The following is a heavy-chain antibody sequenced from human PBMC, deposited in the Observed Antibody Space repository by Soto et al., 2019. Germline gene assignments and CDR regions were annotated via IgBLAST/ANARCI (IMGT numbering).Heavy chain of an antibody. CDR2: ISYDGSHK. CDR1: GFTFSTFA. V-gene: IGHV3-30-3*01. D-gene: IGHD4-17*01. CDR3: ARDFLNYDYGDLHFTVDY. J-gene: IGHJ4*02. Sequence: QVQLVESGGGVVQPGRSLRLSCAASGFTFSTFAIHWVRQAPGKGLEWVAVISYDGSHKYYADSVKGRFTISRDNSKNTLYLQMNSLRAEDTAVYYCARDFLNYDYGDLHFTVDYWGQGTLVTVSS.